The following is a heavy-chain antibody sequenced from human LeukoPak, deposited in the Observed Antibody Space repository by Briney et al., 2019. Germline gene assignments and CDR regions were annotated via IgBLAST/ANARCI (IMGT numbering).Heavy chain of an antibody. V-gene: IGHV3-33*06. J-gene: IGHJ4*02. CDR3: AKDGGLWVSAHWGDS. CDR2: IYYDATNK. CDR1: GFSFSNYG. D-gene: IGHD7-27*01. Sequence: GGSLRLSCVASGFSFSNYGMHWVRQAPGKGLEWVALIYYDATNKYYIDSVKGRFTISRDNSKNTLFLQMNSLRAEDTAVYYCAKDGGLWVSAHWGDSWGRGTLVTVSS.